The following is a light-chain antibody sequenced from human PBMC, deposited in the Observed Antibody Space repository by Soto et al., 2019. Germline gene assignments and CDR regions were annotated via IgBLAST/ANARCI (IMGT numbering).Light chain of an antibody. V-gene: IGKV1-39*01. CDR3: QQSYSTPRT. CDR1: QSVFDY. J-gene: IGKJ1*01. CDR2: DIS. Sequence: IQMTQSPSSLSSSFGDRVTITWGASQSVFDYLHWYQQKPGRAPNLLSYDISTLQSGVPSRFNGSGSGTDFTLTISSLQTEDFATYYCQQSYSTPRTFGQGTKVDIK.